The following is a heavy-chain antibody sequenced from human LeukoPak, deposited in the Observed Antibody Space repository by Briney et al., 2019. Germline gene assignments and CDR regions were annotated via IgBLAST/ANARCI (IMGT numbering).Heavy chain of an antibody. Sequence: GGSLRLSCAASGFTFSSSWMGWVRQAPGKGLEWVANIKEDGSEKYYVDSVKGRFTISRDNAQNSLYLHMNSLRAEDTATYYCANDSWFGYPALDYWGQGTLVTVSS. CDR3: ANDSWFGYPALDY. CDR1: GFTFSSSW. V-gene: IGHV3-7*01. J-gene: IGHJ4*02. D-gene: IGHD2-2*03. CDR2: IKEDGSEK.